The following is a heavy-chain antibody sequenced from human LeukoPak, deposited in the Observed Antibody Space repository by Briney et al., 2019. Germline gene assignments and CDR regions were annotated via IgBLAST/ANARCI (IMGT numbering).Heavy chain of an antibody. Sequence: ASVKVSCKASGGTFSSYAISWVRQAPGQGLEWMGGIIPIFGTANYAQKFQGRVTITADESTSTAYMELSSLRSEDTAVYYCARGNGGSGTTRPAWYYFDYWGQGTLVTVSS. D-gene: IGHD1-1*01. V-gene: IGHV1-69*13. J-gene: IGHJ4*02. CDR3: ARGNGGSGTTRPAWYYFDY. CDR2: IIPIFGTA. CDR1: GGTFSSYA.